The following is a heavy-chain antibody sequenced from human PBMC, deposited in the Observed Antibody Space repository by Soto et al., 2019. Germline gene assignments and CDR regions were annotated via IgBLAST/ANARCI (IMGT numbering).Heavy chain of an antibody. J-gene: IGHJ6*02. Sequence: ATVKVSCKASGYNFTSYDITWVRQAPGQGLEWMGWISTYHGHIKYAQKFQGRVTVTTDTSTSTAYMDLRSLRSDNTAVYYCARGQGRSSRWGDVFNFVMDVWGQGTTVTVSS. CDR2: ISTYHGHI. D-gene: IGHD7-27*01. V-gene: IGHV1-18*01. CDR3: ARGQGRSSRWGDVFNFVMDV. CDR1: GYNFTSYD.